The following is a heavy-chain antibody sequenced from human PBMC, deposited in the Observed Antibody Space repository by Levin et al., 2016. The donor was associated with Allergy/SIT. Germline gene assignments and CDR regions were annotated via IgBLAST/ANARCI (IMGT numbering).Heavy chain of an antibody. CDR1: GFTFSTYN. J-gene: IGHJ6*02. V-gene: IGHV3-21*01. D-gene: IGHD4-11*01. CDR2: ISRSSSDI. Sequence: GESLKISCAASGFTFSTYNMNWVRQSPGKGLEWVSSISRSSSDIHYADSVKGRFTISRDNAKNSLYLQMNSLRAEDTAVYYCARVSYSNYEHYYYYGMDVWGQGTTVTVSS. CDR3: ARVSYSNYEHYYYYGMDV.